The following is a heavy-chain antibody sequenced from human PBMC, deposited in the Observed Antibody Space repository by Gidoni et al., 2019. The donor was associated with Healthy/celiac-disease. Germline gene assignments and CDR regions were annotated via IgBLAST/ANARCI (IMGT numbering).Heavy chain of an antibody. Sequence: QVQLVESGGGVVQPGRSLRLSCAASGFTFSSYGLHWFRQAPGKGLEWVAVISYDGSNKYYADAVKGRFTISRDNSKNTLYLQMNSLRAEDTAVYYCAKGTRYSSSWYSSKYYYYGMDVWGQGTTVTVSS. CDR3: AKGTRYSSSWYSSKYYYYGMDV. V-gene: IGHV3-30*18. D-gene: IGHD6-13*01. CDR1: GFTFSSYG. J-gene: IGHJ6*02. CDR2: ISYDGSNK.